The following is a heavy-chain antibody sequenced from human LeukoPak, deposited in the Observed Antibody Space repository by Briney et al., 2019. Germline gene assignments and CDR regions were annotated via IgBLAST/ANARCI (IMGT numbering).Heavy chain of an antibody. Sequence: GASVKVSCKASGGTFSSYAISWVRQAPGQGLEWMGGIIPIFGTANYAQKFQGRVTITTDESTSTACMELSSLRSEDTAVYYCARAGSSSWYDYYYYMDVWGKGTTVTVSS. D-gene: IGHD6-13*01. CDR3: ARAGSSSWYDYYYYMDV. CDR2: IIPIFGTA. V-gene: IGHV1-69*05. CDR1: GGTFSSYA. J-gene: IGHJ6*03.